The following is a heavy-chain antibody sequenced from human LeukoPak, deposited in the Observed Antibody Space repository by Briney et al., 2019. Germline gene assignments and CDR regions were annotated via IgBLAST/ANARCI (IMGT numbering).Heavy chain of an antibody. V-gene: IGHV4-4*07. CDR1: GGSINSYY. D-gene: IGHD3-22*01. CDR2: IYTSGST. CDR3: ARDCPYDSSGYYFPWFDP. Sequence: SETLSLTCTVSGGSINSYYWSWIRQPAGKGLEWIGRIYTSGSTNYNPSLKSRVTMSVDTSKNQFSLKLSSVTAADTAVYYCARDCPYDSSGYYFPWFDPWGQGTLVTVSS. J-gene: IGHJ5*02.